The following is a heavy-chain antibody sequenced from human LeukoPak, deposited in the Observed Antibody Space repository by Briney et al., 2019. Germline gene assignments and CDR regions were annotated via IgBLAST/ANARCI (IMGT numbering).Heavy chain of an antibody. CDR2: IYYSGST. Sequence: SETLSLTCTVSGGSISSSSYYWGWIRQPPGKGLEWIGSIYYSGSTYYNPSLKSRVTISVDTSKNQFSLKLSSVTAADTAVYYCARWGRFRYYFDYWGQGTLVTVSS. D-gene: IGHD2-21*01. V-gene: IGHV4-39*07. CDR3: ARWGRFRYYFDY. J-gene: IGHJ4*02. CDR1: GGSISSSSYY.